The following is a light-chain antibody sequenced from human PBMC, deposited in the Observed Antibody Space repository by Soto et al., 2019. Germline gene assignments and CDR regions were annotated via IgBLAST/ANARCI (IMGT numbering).Light chain of an antibody. CDR1: QSVSSY. CDR3: QQRSNWPWT. J-gene: IGKJ1*01. V-gene: IGKV3-11*01. CDR2: DAS. Sequence: EIVLTQSPATLSLSPGERATLSCRDSQSVSSYLAWYQQKPGQAPRLLIYDASNRATGIPARFSGSGSGTDFTLNISSLEPEDFAVYYCQQRSNWPWTFGKGTKVEIK.